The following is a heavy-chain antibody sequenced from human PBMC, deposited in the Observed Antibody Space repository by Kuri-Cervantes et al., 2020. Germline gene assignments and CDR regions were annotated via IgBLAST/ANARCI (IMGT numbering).Heavy chain of an antibody. CDR3: AKSSAVCSSTSCSPWWDYYYYMDV. Sequence: GGSLRLSCAASGFTFSTYGMHWVRQAPGKGLEWVAVISYDGSNKYYADPVKGRFTISRDNSKNTLYLQMNSLRAEDTAVYYCAKSSAVCSSTSCSPWWDYYYYMDVWGKGTTVTVSS. V-gene: IGHV3-30*18. D-gene: IGHD2-2*01. CDR2: ISYDGSNK. CDR1: GFTFSTYG. J-gene: IGHJ6*03.